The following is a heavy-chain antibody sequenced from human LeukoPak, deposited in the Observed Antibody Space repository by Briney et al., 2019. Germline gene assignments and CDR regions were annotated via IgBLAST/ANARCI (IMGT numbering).Heavy chain of an antibody. Sequence: SETLSLTCTVSSRSISSTSYYWGWIRQPPGKGLEWIGSIYYSGSTYYNPSLKSRVTISVDTSKNQFSLKLSSVTAADTAVYYCASRWVYGDCRPGYYYGRDVWGQGTAVTVSS. CDR3: ASRWVYGDCRPGYYYGRDV. J-gene: IGHJ6*02. D-gene: IGHD4-17*01. V-gene: IGHV4-39*01. CDR2: IYYSGST. CDR1: SRSISSTSYY.